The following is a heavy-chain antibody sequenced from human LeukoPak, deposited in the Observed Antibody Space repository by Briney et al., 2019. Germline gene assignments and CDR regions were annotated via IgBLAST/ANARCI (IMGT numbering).Heavy chain of an antibody. CDR1: GGTFSSYA. CDR2: IIPILGIA. J-gene: IGHJ4*02. CDR3: ARVGYDSWSGYQSYYFDY. D-gene: IGHD3-3*01. V-gene: IGHV1-69*04. Sequence: SVKVSCKASGGTFSSYAISWVRQAPGQGLEWMGRIIPILGIANYAQKFQGRVTITADKSTSTAYMELSSLRSEDTAVYYCARVGYDSWSGYQSYYFDYWGQGTLVTVSS.